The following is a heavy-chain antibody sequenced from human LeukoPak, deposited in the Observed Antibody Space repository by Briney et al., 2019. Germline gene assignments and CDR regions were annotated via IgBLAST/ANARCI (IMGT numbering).Heavy chain of an antibody. Sequence: ASVKVSCKVSGYTLTELSMHWVRQAPGKGLEWMGGFDPEDGETIYAQKFQGRVTMTEDTSTDTAYMELSSLRSEDTAVYYCATALGSYYYDSSGYYNYWGRGTLVTVSS. D-gene: IGHD3-22*01. CDR1: GYTLTELS. CDR3: ATALGSYYYDSSGYYNY. J-gene: IGHJ4*02. V-gene: IGHV1-24*01. CDR2: FDPEDGET.